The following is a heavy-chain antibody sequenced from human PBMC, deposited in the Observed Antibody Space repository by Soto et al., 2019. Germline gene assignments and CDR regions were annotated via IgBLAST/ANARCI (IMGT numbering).Heavy chain of an antibody. Sequence: GGSLRLSCAASGFPFSSYWMHWVRQAPGKGLVWVSRINSDGSSTSYADSVKGRFTISRDNAKNTLYLQMNSLRAEDTAVYYCAYDSSGYSFDYWGQGTLVTVSS. CDR1: GFPFSSYW. D-gene: IGHD3-22*01. J-gene: IGHJ4*02. CDR2: INSDGSST. CDR3: AYDSSGYSFDY. V-gene: IGHV3-74*01.